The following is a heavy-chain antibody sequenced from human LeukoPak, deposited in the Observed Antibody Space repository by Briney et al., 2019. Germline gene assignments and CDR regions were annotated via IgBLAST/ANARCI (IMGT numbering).Heavy chain of an antibody. Sequence: QPGGSLRLSCAASGFTFSSYWMSWVRQAPGKGLEWVANIKKDGSDKYYVDSVKGRFTISRDNAKTSLYLQMNSLRAEDMAVYYCARHLSGITGYTYGRGIDYWGQGTLVTVSS. CDR1: GFTFSSYW. CDR2: IKKDGSDK. CDR3: ARHLSGITGYTYGRGIDY. D-gene: IGHD5-18*01. J-gene: IGHJ4*02. V-gene: IGHV3-7*01.